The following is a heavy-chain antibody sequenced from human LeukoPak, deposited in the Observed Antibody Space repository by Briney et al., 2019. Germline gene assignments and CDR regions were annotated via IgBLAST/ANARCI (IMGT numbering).Heavy chain of an antibody. V-gene: IGHV1-69*05. J-gene: IGHJ6*03. CDR2: IIPIFGTA. CDR3: ASTRPTMTVPAAIEAKEQAVHYYYYYYMDV. CDR1: GGIFSSYA. D-gene: IGHD2-2*01. Sequence: PVKVSCKASGGIFSSYAISWVRQAPGQGLEWMGGIIPIFGTANYAQKLQGRVTITTDESTSTAYMELSSLRSEDTAVYYCASTRPTMTVPAAIEAKEQAVHYYYYYYMDVWGKGTTVTVSS.